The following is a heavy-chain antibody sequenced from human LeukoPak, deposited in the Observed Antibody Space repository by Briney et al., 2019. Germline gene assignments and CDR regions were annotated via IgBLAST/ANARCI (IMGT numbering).Heavy chain of an antibody. D-gene: IGHD1-26*01. Sequence: SETLSLTCTVSGGSISSSSYYWGWIRQPPGKGLEWIGSIYYSGSTYYNPSLKSRVTISVDTSKNQFSLKLSSVTAADTAVYYCARDGHSVGATTFFDYWGQGTLVTVSS. CDR1: GGSISSSSYY. CDR2: IYYSGST. CDR3: ARDGHSVGATTFFDY. J-gene: IGHJ4*02. V-gene: IGHV4-39*07.